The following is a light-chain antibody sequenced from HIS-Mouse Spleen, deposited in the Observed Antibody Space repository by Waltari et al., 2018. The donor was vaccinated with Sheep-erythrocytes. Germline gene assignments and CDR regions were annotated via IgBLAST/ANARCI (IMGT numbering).Light chain of an antibody. Sequence: DIQMTQSPSTLSASVGDRVTITCRASQSISSWLAWYQQKPGKAPKLLISKASSLESGVPSRFSGSGSGTEFTLTISSLQPDDFATYYCQQYNSYSPLTFGGGTKVEIK. J-gene: IGKJ4*01. CDR3: QQYNSYSPLT. V-gene: IGKV1-5*03. CDR2: KAS. CDR1: QSISSW.